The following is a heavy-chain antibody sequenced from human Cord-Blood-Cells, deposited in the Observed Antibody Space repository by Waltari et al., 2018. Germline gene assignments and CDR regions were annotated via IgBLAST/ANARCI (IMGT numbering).Heavy chain of an antibody. CDR2: MNPNRGGT. CDR3: ASYDRYVDL. Sequence: QVQLVQSGADVKKPGASVKVSCKASGYTFTGYYMHWVRQAPGQGLGWMVWMNPNRGGTNYAQKYQGRVTMTRDTSISTAYMELSRLRSDDTAVYYCASYDRYVDLWGRGTLVTVSS. V-gene: IGHV1-2*02. D-gene: IGHD3-22*01. CDR1: GYTFTGYY. J-gene: IGHJ2*01.